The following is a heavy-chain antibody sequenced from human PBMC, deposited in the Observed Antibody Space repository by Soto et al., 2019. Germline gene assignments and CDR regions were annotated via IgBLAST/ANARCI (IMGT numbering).Heavy chain of an antibody. CDR3: ARHEGSSSWLDY. V-gene: IGHV5-10-1*01. CDR1: GYSFTSYW. CDR2: IDPSASYT. J-gene: IGHJ4*02. D-gene: IGHD6-13*01. Sequence: GESQKISCKGSGYSFTSYWISWVRQMPGKGLEWMGRIDPSASYTNYSPSFQGHVTISADKSISTAYLQWSSLKASDTAMYYCARHEGSSSWLDYWGQGTLVTVSS.